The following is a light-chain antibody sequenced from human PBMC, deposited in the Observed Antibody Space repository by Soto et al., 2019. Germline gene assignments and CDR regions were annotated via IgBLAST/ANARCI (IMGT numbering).Light chain of an antibody. CDR2: DVY. Sequence: QSVLTQPASVSGSPGQSITISCAGTSSDVGRYTYVSWYQQHPGKAPKLIIYDVYNRPSGVSNRFSGSKSGNTASLTISGLQVEEGADYYCTSYASTSTAYGFGGGTKVTVL. CDR1: SSDVGRYTY. J-gene: IGLJ1*01. V-gene: IGLV2-14*01. CDR3: TSYASTSTAYG.